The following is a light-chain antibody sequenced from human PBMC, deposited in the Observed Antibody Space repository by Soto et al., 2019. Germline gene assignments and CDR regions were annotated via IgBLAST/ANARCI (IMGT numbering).Light chain of an antibody. CDR3: HQRQSWPRT. CDR2: GAS. CDR1: QSVGSN. V-gene: IGKV3-11*01. J-gene: IGKJ1*01. Sequence: EIVLTQSPATLSLSPGERVTLSCRARQSVGSNLAWYQQKPGQAPRLLIYGASTRATGIPARFSGSGSGTDFTLTISSLEPEDFAVYYCHQRQSWPRTFGQGTKVDIK.